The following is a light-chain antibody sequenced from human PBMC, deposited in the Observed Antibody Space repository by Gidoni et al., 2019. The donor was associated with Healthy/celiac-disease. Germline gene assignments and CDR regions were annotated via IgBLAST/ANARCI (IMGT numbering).Light chain of an antibody. V-gene: IGKV4-1*01. J-gene: IGKJ5*01. CDR1: QSVLYSSNNKNY. Sequence: DTGISHSPDSLAVSLGERATINCKSSQSVLYSSNNKNYLAWYQQKPGQPPKLLIYWASTRESGVPDRFSGSGSGTDFTLTISSLQAEDVAVYYCQQYYSTSITFGQXTRLEIK. CDR3: QQYYSTSIT. CDR2: WAS.